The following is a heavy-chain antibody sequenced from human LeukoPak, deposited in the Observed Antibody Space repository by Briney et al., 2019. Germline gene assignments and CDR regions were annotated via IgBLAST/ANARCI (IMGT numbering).Heavy chain of an antibody. CDR1: GFTFSNFA. V-gene: IGHV3-23*01. CDR2: ISESSGST. Sequence: PGGSLRLSCAASGFTFSNFAMSWVRQAPGKGPEWVSTISESSGSTWYVDSVKGRFTISRDNSENTLYLQMSSLTAEDTAVYSCAKDAASGSYYFDSWGQGTLVTVSS. D-gene: IGHD1-26*01. CDR3: AKDAASGSYYFDS. J-gene: IGHJ4*02.